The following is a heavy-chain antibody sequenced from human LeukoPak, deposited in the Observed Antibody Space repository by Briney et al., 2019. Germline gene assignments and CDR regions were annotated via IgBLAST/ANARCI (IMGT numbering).Heavy chain of an antibody. V-gene: IGHV4-30-4*08. CDR3: ARDLADEYYFDY. Sequence: SETLSLTCTVSGGSISSGDYYWSWIRQPPGKGLEWIGYSYYSGSTYYNPYLKSRVTISVATSKNQFSLKLSSVTAADTAVYYCARDLADEYYFDYWGQGTLVTVSS. J-gene: IGHJ4*02. CDR2: SYYSGST. CDR1: GGSISSGDYY.